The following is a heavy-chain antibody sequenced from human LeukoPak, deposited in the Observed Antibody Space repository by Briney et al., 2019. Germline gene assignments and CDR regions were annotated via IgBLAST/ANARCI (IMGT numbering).Heavy chain of an antibody. CDR2: ISWNSGSI. V-gene: IGHV3-9*01. J-gene: IGHJ4*02. Sequence: GGSLRLSCEASGFTFDDYAMHWVRQASGKGLEWVSGISWNSGSIGYADSVKGRFTISRDNPKNSLYLQMNSLRAEDTALYYCAKERGYLIDGGADYWGQGTLVTVSS. CDR1: GFTFDDYA. CDR3: AKERGYLIDGGADY. D-gene: IGHD3-16*01.